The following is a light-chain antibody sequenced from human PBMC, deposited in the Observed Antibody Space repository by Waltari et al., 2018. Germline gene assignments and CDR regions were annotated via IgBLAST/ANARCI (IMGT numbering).Light chain of an antibody. CDR1: QSVLYSSNNKNH. J-gene: IGKJ1*01. Sequence: DIVMTQSPDSLAVSLGERATINCKSSQSVLYSSNNKNHLAWYQQKPGQPPKFLVYLASSRESGVPARFSGSGSGTDFTLTISSLQAEDVAVYYCQQYYSLPWTFGQGTKVEIK. CDR2: LAS. V-gene: IGKV4-1*01. CDR3: QQYYSLPWT.